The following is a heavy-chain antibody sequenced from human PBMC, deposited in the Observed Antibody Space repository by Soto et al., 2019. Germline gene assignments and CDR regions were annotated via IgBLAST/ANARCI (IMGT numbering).Heavy chain of an antibody. V-gene: IGHV3-48*01. CDR2: IRRHTSVT. CDR1: GLTLSTSS. Sequence: EVQLVESGGMLVQPGGSLRLSCAASGLTLSTSSMNWVRQAPGKGMEWISYIRRHTSVTAYADSVKGRFTISRDSAKNSLYLQMDSLKVEDTAVYYCGKVAESCYYTVDRWGQGTLVTVSS. J-gene: IGHJ5*02. CDR3: GKVAESCYYTVDR. D-gene: IGHD3-22*01.